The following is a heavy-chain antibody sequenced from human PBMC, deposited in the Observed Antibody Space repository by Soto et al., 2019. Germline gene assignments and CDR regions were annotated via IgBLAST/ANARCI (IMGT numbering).Heavy chain of an antibody. D-gene: IGHD2-2*01. CDR1: GFTFTSSA. CDR3: AAAKTKSLIVVVPAAMESWFDP. CDR2: IVVGSGNT. Sequence: SVKVSCKASGFTFTSSAVQWVRQARGQRLEWIGWIVVGSGNTNYAQKFQERVTITRDMSTSTAYMELSSLRSEDTAVYYCAAAKTKSLIVVVPAAMESWFDPWGQGTLVTVS. V-gene: IGHV1-58*01. J-gene: IGHJ5*02.